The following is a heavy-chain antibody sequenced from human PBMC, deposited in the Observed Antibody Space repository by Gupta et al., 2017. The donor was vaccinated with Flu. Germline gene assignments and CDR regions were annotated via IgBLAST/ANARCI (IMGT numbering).Heavy chain of an antibody. V-gene: IGHV3-23*01. CDR3: AKDNTVTTEYFQH. Sequence: EVQLLESGGGLVQPGGSLRLSCAASGFTFSSYAMRWVRQAPGKGLEWVSAISGSGGSTYYADSVKGRFTISRDNSKNTLYLQMNSLRAEDTAVYYCAKDNTVTTEYFQHWGQGTLVTVSS. CDR2: ISGSGGST. D-gene: IGHD4-17*01. J-gene: IGHJ1*01. CDR1: GFTFSSYA.